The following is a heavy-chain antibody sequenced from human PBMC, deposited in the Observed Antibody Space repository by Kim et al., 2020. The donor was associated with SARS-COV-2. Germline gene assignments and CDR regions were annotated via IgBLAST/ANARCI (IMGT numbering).Heavy chain of an antibody. CDR2: IRSKANRYAT. D-gene: IGHD1-1*01. Sequence: GGSLRLSCGASGFTFSDSAMHWVRQASGKGLEWVGRIRSKANRYATAYIVSVKGRFTISRDDSRNTAYLQMNNLKTEDTAVYYCTSVPGTTLAFWDAFD. CDR3: TSVPGTTLAFWDAFD. CDR1: GFTFSDSA. J-gene: IGHJ3*02. V-gene: IGHV3-73*01.